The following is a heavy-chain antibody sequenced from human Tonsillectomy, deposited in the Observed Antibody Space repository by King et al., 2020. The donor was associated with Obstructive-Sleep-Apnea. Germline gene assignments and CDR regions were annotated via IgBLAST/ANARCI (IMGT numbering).Heavy chain of an antibody. V-gene: IGHV3-23*04. Sequence: VQLVESGGGLVQPGGSLRLSCAASGFTVSSYALSWVRQAPGKGLEWVSGISGSDGSTYYADSVKGRFTISRDNSKNTLYLQMNSLRAEDTAVYYCAKGAGGSYDAFDIWGQGTMVTVSS. CDR1: GFTVSSYA. D-gene: IGHD1-26*01. J-gene: IGHJ3*02. CDR3: AKGAGGSYDAFDI. CDR2: ISGSDGST.